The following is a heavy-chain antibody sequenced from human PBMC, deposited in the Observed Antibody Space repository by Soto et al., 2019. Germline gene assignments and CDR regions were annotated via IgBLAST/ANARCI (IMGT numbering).Heavy chain of an antibody. J-gene: IGHJ3*02. V-gene: IGHV4-4*07. CDR3: ARGPSTTYAFDI. CDR2: ISTSGTS. D-gene: IGHD2-2*01. CDR1: GGSISDYY. Sequence: SETLSLTCTVSGGSISDYYWSWIRQPAGKGLEWIGRISTSGTSNYNPSLESRVTMSVDSSKNQFSLRLSSVTAADTAVYYCARGPSTTYAFDIWGQGTMVTVSS.